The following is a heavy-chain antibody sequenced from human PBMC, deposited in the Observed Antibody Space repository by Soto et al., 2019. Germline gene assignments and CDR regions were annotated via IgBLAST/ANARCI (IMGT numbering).Heavy chain of an antibody. V-gene: IGHV4-39*07. CDR1: GGSISSSSYY. D-gene: IGHD5-18*01. CDR3: ARDSSRAGYSYEFDY. J-gene: IGHJ4*02. CDR2: IYYSGST. Sequence: SETLSLTCTVSGGSISSSSYYWGWIRQPPGKGLEWIGSIYYSGSTYYNPSLKSRVTISVDTSKNQFSLKLSSVTAADTAVYYCARDSSRAGYSYEFDYWGLGTLVTVSS.